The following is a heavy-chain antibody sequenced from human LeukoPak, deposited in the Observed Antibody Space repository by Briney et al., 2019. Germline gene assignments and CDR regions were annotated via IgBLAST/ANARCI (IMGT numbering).Heavy chain of an antibody. V-gene: IGHV3-23*01. Sequence: GGSLRLSCAASGFTFSSFGMSWVRQAPGKGLEWVSAIGGSGGSTYYADSVKGRFTISRDNSKNTLYLQMNSLRAEDTAVYYCAKAVAGNGPFDYWGQGTLVTVSS. CDR3: AKAVAGNGPFDY. D-gene: IGHD6-19*01. CDR1: GFTFSSFG. CDR2: IGGSGGST. J-gene: IGHJ4*02.